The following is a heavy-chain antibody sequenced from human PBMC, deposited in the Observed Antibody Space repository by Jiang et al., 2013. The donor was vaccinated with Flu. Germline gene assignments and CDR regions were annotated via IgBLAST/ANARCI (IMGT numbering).Heavy chain of an antibody. J-gene: IGHJ4*02. V-gene: IGHV3-23*01. CDR2: ISGRSDST. Sequence: VQLLESGGGLVQPGGSLRLSCVASGFTFSDYAMSWVRQAPGKGLEWVSVISGRSDSTFYADAVKGRFTISRDNSKNTLSLQMNSLRAEDTAVYYCAKDFTNFYDSSGYYFFDYVGPGEPRSPSPQ. D-gene: IGHD3-22*01. CDR3: AKDFTNFYDSSGYYFFDY. CDR1: GFTFSDYA.